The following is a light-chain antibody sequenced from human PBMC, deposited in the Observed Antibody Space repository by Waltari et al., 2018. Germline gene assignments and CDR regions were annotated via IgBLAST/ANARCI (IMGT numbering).Light chain of an antibody. CDR2: EVN. V-gene: IGLV2-18*02. CDR1: GRDIGSYNR. CDR3: SSYTSDTTQV. J-gene: IGLJ1*01. Sequence: QSALTQPPSVSGSPGQSVTISCSGTGRDIGSYNRVSWYQQPPGTAPRLMIYEVNNRPSGVPDRFSGSKYGNTASLTISGLQAEDEADYYCSSYTSDTTQVFGTGTKVTVL.